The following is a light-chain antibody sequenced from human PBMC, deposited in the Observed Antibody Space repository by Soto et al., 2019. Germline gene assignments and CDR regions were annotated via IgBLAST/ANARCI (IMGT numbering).Light chain of an antibody. V-gene: IGKV3-20*01. CDR2: GAS. CDR3: QQHGSSPIT. CDR1: QTVTRNY. J-gene: IGKJ5*01. Sequence: EIVLTQSPGTLSLSPGERATLSCRASQTVTRNYLAWHQQKPGQTPRLLVYGASSRATGIPGRFSGSGSGTDFTLTISRLEPEDFAVYYCQQHGSSPITFGQGTRLE.